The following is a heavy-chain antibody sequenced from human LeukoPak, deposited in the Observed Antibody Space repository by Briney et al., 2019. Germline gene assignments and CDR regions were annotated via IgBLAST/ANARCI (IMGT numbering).Heavy chain of an antibody. J-gene: IGHJ3*01. CDR1: GFTFDNYA. Sequence: GGSLRLSCAGSGFTFDNYAMSWVRQAPGKGLEWVAVISYDGSNKDYADSVKGRFTVSRDNSKNTLYLQFSSLRAEDTAVFYCARSAGDPHAFDVWGQGTMVIVSS. CDR3: ARSAGDPHAFDV. CDR2: ISYDGSNK. D-gene: IGHD4-17*01. V-gene: IGHV3-30-3*01.